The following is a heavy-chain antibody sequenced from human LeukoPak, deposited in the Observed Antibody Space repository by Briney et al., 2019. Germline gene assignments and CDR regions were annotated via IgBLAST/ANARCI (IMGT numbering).Heavy chain of an antibody. Sequence: GGSLRLSCAASGFTFSNAWMSWVRQAPGKGLEWVGRIKSKTDGGTTDYAAPVKGRFTISRDDSKNTLYLQMNSLKTEDTAVYYCTTDRAWLGYCSGGSCYGVSSRFDYWGQGTLVTVSS. CDR3: TTDRAWLGYCSGGSCYGVSSRFDY. J-gene: IGHJ4*02. CDR2: IKSKTDGGTT. V-gene: IGHV3-15*01. D-gene: IGHD2-15*01. CDR1: GFTFSNAW.